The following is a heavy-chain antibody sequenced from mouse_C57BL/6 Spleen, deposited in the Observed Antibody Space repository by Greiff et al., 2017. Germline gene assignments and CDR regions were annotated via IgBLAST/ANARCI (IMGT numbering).Heavy chain of an antibody. Sequence: VQLQQSGPELVKPGSSVKISCKASGYAFSSSWMNWVKQRPGKGLEWIGRIYPGDGDTNYNGKFKGKATLTADKSSSTAYMHLSSLTSEDSAVYVYSRDGYYGYIDVWGKGTTVTVSS. CDR1: GYAFSSSW. CDR3: SRDGYYGYIDV. D-gene: IGHD2-3*01. J-gene: IGHJ1*03. V-gene: IGHV1-82*01. CDR2: IYPGDGDT.